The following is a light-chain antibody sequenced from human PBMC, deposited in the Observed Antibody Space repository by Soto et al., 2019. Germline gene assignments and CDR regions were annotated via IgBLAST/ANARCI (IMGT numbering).Light chain of an antibody. CDR2: AAS. CDR1: QGISSY. CDR3: QQYYSYPLT. V-gene: IGKV1-8*01. Sequence: AIRMTQSPSSLSASTGPRVTISCRASQGISSYLAWYQQKPGKAPKLLIYAASTLQSGVPSRFSGSGYGTDFTLTISCLQSEDFATYYCQQYYSYPLTFGGGTKVDIK. J-gene: IGKJ4*01.